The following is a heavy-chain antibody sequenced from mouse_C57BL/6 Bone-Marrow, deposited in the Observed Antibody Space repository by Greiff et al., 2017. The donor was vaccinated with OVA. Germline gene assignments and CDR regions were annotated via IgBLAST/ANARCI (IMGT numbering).Heavy chain of an antibody. CDR3: TRRGTTVDWYFDV. D-gene: IGHD1-1*01. V-gene: IGHV1-15*01. CDR1: GYTFTDYE. Sequence: VHLVESGAELVRPGASVTLSCKASGYTFTDYEMHWVKQTPVHGLEWIGAIDPETGGTAYNQKFKGKAILTADKSSSTAYMELRSLTSEDSAVYYCTRRGTTVDWYFDVWGTGTTVTVSS. J-gene: IGHJ1*03. CDR2: IDPETGGT.